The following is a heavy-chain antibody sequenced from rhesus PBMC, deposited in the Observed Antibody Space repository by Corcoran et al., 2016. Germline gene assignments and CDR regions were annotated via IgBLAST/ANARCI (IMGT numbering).Heavy chain of an antibody. V-gene: IGHV4S14*01. D-gene: IGHD6-31*01. J-gene: IGHJ5-2*02. CDR3: ARGMQGGGWYADVSLDV. Sequence: QVQLQESGPGLVKPSETLSLTCAVSGSSISRGYYWNWLLHPPGQGLEWFGSIYCSGGSNYLNPSLKSRVTLSVDTSKNQFSLKLSSVTAADTAVYYCARGMQGGGWYADVSLDVWGRGVLVTVSS. CDR2: IYCSGGSN. CDR1: GSSISRGYY.